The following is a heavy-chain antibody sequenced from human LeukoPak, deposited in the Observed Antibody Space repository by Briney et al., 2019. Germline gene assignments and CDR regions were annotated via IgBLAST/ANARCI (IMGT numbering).Heavy chain of an antibody. CDR2: INHSGST. CDR3: ARSLGYSYISARPKPFDY. Sequence: PSETLSLTCAVYGGSFSGYYWSWIRQPPGKGLEWIGEINHSGSTNYNPSLRSRVTISVDTSKNQFSLKLSSVTAVDTAVYYCARSLGYSYISARPKPFDYWGQGTLVTVSS. D-gene: IGHD5-18*01. V-gene: IGHV4-34*01. J-gene: IGHJ4*02. CDR1: GGSFSGYY.